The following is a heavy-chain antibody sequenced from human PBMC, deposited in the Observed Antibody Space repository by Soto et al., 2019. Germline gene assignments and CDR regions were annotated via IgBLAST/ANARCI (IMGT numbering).Heavy chain of an antibody. CDR1: GFTFSSYA. Sequence: QVQLVESGGGVVQPGRSLRLSCAASGFTFSSYAMHWVRQAPGKGLEWVAVISYDGSNKYYADSVKGRFTISRDNSKNTLYLQMNSLRAEDTAVYYCARPRKPDSGSWYWFDPWGQGTLVTVSS. D-gene: IGHD6-13*01. CDR2: ISYDGSNK. J-gene: IGHJ5*02. CDR3: ARPRKPDSGSWYWFDP. V-gene: IGHV3-30-3*01.